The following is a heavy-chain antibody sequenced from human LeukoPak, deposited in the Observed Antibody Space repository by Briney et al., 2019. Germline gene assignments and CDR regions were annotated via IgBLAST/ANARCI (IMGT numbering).Heavy chain of an antibody. J-gene: IGHJ3*02. V-gene: IGHV1-69*06. Sequence: SVKVSCKASGYTFTGYYMHWVRQAPGQGLEWIGGIIPLFGTVKYALKFQGRVTITADKSTSTAYMELSSLRSEDTAVYYCARDAGNWNWSDAFDIWGQGTMVTVSS. CDR2: IIPLFGTV. D-gene: IGHD1-7*01. CDR1: GYTFTGYY. CDR3: ARDAGNWNWSDAFDI.